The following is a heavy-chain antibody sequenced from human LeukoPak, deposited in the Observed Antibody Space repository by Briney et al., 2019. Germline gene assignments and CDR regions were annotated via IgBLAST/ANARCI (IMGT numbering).Heavy chain of an antibody. Sequence: GGSLRLSCAASGFTFSSHAMSWVRQAPGKGLEWVSAISGSGGSTYYADSVKGRFTISRDNSKNTLYLQMNSLRAEDTAVYYCAKSSYYGSSGYYREYYFDYWGQGTLVTVSS. CDR2: ISGSGGST. D-gene: IGHD3-22*01. CDR1: GFTFSSHA. CDR3: AKSSYYGSSGYYREYYFDY. J-gene: IGHJ4*02. V-gene: IGHV3-23*01.